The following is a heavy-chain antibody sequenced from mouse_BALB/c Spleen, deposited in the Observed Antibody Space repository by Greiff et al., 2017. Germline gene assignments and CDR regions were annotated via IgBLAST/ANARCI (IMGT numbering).Heavy chain of an antibody. D-gene: IGHD1-1*01. V-gene: IGHV7-3*02. Sequence: EVQLVESGGGLVQPGGSLRLSCATSGFTFTDYYMSWVRQPPGKALEWLGFIRNKANGSTTEYSASVKGRFTISRDNSPSILYLQMNTLRAEDSATYYCARDGHYYGSSYDAMDYWGQGTSVTVSS. J-gene: IGHJ4*01. CDR2: IRNKANGSTT. CDR1: GFTFTDYY. CDR3: ARDGHYYGSSYDAMDY.